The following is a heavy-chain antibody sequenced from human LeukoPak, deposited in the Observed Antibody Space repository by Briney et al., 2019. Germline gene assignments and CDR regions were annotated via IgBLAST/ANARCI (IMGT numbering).Heavy chain of an antibody. CDR2: ISSSSSYI. V-gene: IGHV3-21*01. CDR3: ARAPNGGYSYGSHFDY. D-gene: IGHD5-18*01. J-gene: IGHJ4*02. CDR1: GFTFSSYS. Sequence: GGSLRLSCAASGFTFSSYSMNWVRQAPGKGLEWVSSISSSSSYIYYADSVKGRFTISRDNAKNSLYLQMNGLRAEDTAVYYCARAPNGGYSYGSHFDYWGQGTLVTVSS.